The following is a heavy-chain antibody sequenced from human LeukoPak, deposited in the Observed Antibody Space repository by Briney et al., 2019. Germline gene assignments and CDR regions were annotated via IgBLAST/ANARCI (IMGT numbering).Heavy chain of an antibody. CDR3: ARITYAFDI. J-gene: IGHJ3*02. CDR1: GFTFSSYA. V-gene: IGHV3-23*01. D-gene: IGHD3-16*01. Sequence: GGSLRLSCAASGFTFSSYAMNWVRQAPGKGLEWVSSISGSGGSTYYAVSAKGRFTISRDNSKNTLYLQMNSLRAEDTAVYYCARITYAFDIWGQGTMVTVSS. CDR2: ISGSGGST.